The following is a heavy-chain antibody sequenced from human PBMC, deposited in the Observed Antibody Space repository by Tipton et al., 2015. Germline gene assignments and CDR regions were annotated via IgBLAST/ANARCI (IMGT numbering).Heavy chain of an antibody. V-gene: IGHV3-30*03. CDR3: ASGGPLDP. J-gene: IGHJ5*02. CDR2: ISYDGSNK. CDR1: GFGFGTYA. D-gene: IGHD3-16*01. Sequence: SLRLSCAASGFGFGTYAMNWVRQTPGKGLHWVAVISYDGSNKYFADSVKGRFTISRDNSKNTVYLQMNSLRAEDTAVYYCASGGPLDPWGQGTLVTVSS.